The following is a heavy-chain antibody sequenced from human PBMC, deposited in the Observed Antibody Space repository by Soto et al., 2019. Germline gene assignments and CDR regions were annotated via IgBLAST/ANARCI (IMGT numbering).Heavy chain of an antibody. CDR1: GFTFSSHW. Sequence: PGGSLRLSCAASGFTFSSHWMHWVRQAPGKGLVWVSRINSDGSSTSYADSVKGRFTISRDSAKNTLYLQMNSLRAEDTAVYYCARESLRSSGWYYFDYWGQGT. J-gene: IGHJ4*02. D-gene: IGHD6-19*01. CDR2: INSDGSST. CDR3: ARESLRSSGWYYFDY. V-gene: IGHV3-74*01.